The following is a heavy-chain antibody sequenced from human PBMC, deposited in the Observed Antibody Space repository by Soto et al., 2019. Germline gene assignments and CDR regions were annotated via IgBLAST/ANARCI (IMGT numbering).Heavy chain of an antibody. CDR2: INPSGGST. CDR3: ARELLWFGESLPQPGSFLFDP. CDR1: GYTFTSYY. Sequence: GASVKVSCKASGYTFTSYYMHWVRQAPGQGLEWMGIINPSGGSTSYAQKFQGRVTMTRDTSTSTVYMELSSLRSEDTAVYYCARELLWFGESLPQPGSFLFDPWGQGTLVTVSS. J-gene: IGHJ5*02. D-gene: IGHD3-10*01. V-gene: IGHV1-46*03.